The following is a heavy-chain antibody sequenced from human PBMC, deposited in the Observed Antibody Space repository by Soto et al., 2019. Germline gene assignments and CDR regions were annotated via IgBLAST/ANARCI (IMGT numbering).Heavy chain of an antibody. J-gene: IGHJ5*02. CDR1: GFTFSNYY. CDR2: IDFDGRST. Sequence: EVQLVESGGGLVQPGGSLRLSCAVSGFTFSNYYMQWVRQGPGKGLVYVARIDFDGRSTVHADSVKGRFTISRDNAKNTLHLQMNSLGAAVTSVYYFARGSSTSWLRALDLWGQGTLVTVSS. D-gene: IGHD6-13*01. V-gene: IGHV3-74*01. CDR3: ARGSSTSWLRALDL.